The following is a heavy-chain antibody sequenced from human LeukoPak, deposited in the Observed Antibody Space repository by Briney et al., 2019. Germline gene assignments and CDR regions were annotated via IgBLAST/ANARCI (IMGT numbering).Heavy chain of an antibody. CDR3: TRRRGNQQPIDY. D-gene: IGHD2-2*01. CDR2: ISGGGIGI. V-gene: IGHV3-23*01. J-gene: IGHJ4*02. Sequence: GGSLRLSCAASGFTFSSYAMSWVRQAPGKGLEWVSAISGGGIGIYYADSLKGRFTISRDDSKNTLYLQMNSLRAEDTAVYYCTRRRGNQQPIDYWGQGTLVTVYS. CDR1: GFTFSSYA.